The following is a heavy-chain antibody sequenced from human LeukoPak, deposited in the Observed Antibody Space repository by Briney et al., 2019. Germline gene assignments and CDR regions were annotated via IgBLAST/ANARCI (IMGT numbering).Heavy chain of an antibody. V-gene: IGHV3-66*01. CDR1: GFTVSSNY. J-gene: IGHJ6*02. CDR2: IYSGGST. CDR3: ARVKVTMVRGVRKYYYYGMDV. D-gene: IGHD3-10*01. Sequence: PGGSLRLSCAASGFTVSSNYMSWVRQAPGKGLEWVSVIYSGGSTYYADSVKGRFTISRDNSKNTLYLQMNSLRAEDTAVYYCARVKVTMVRGVRKYYYYGMDVWGQGTTVTVSS.